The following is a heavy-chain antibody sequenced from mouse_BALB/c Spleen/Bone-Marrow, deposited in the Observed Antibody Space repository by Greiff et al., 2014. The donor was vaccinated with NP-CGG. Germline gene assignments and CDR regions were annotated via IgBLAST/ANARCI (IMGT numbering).Heavy chain of an antibody. CDR2: IRNKAHGYTT. V-gene: IGHV7-3*02. D-gene: IGHD1-1*01. Sequence: VQLQQSGGGLVQPGGSLRLSCATSGFTFTDYYMSWVRQPPGKALEWLAFIRNKAHGYTTEYSASVKGRFTISRDNSQNILYLQMNTLRAEDSATYYCARDMGGLLFDSWGQGTTLSVSS. CDR1: GFTFTDYY. CDR3: ARDMGGLLFDS. J-gene: IGHJ2*01.